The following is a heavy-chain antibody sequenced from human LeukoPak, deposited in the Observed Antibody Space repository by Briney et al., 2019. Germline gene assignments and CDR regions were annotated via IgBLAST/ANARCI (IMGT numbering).Heavy chain of an antibody. V-gene: IGHV3-11*04. J-gene: IGHJ3*02. Sequence: GGSLRLSCAASGFTFSDYYMSWIRQAPGKGLEWVSYISSSGSTIYYADSVKGRFTISRDNSKNTLYLQMNSLRAEDTAVYYCAKDQGCSGGSCYGGAFDIWGQGTMVTVPS. D-gene: IGHD2-15*01. CDR2: ISSSGSTI. CDR1: GFTFSDYY. CDR3: AKDQGCSGGSCYGGAFDI.